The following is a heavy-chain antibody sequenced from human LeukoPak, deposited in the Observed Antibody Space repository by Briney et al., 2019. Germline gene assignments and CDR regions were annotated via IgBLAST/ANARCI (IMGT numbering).Heavy chain of an antibody. CDR1: GFTFSSYA. CDR3: ARGLNESPGLDY. CDR2: ISGSGGST. J-gene: IGHJ4*02. D-gene: IGHD3-16*01. V-gene: IGHV3-23*01. Sequence: PGGSLRLSCAASGFTFSSYAMSWDRQAPGKGLEWVSAISGSGGSTYYADSVKGRFTISRDNAKNSLYLQMNSLRAEDTAVYFCARGLNESPGLDYWGLGTLVTVSS.